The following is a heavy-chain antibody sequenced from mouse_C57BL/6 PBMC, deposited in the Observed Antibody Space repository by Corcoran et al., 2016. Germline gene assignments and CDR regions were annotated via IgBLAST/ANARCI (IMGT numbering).Heavy chain of an antibody. J-gene: IGHJ2*01. CDR2: IYPGSGNT. CDR1: GYTCTDYY. Sequence: QVQLTQYGDELVRPGASVKLSCKASGYTCTDYYINWVKQRPGQGLGWIARIYPGSGNTYYNEKFKGKATLTAEKSSSTAYMQLSSLTSADSAVYFCDRYYYWGQGTTLTVSS. V-gene: IGHV1-76*01. CDR3: DRYYY.